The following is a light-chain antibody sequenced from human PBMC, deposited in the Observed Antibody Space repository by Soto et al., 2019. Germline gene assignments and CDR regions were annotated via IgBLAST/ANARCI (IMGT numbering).Light chain of an antibody. Sequence: DIQMTQSPSTLSAFVGDRVTITCRASQSIGRWLAWYQQKPGKAPKLLIYDASSLESGVPSRFSGSGSGTEFTLTISSLQPEDFATYYCLQDYNYPRTFGQGTKVDIK. CDR2: DAS. CDR1: QSIGRW. V-gene: IGKV1-5*01. CDR3: LQDYNYPRT. J-gene: IGKJ1*01.